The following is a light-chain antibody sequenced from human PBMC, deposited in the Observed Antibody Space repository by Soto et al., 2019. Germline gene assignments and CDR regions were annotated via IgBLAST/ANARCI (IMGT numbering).Light chain of an antibody. J-gene: IGLJ1*01. Sequence: SALTQPASGTGSPGQSITISRPGTSSDVGGYNYVSWYQQHPGKAPKLMIYDVSNRPSGVSNRFSGSKSGNTASLTISGLQAEDEADYYCSSYTSSSTLVFGTGTKVTV. CDR1: SSDVGGYNY. V-gene: IGLV2-14*03. CDR3: SSYTSSSTLV. CDR2: DVS.